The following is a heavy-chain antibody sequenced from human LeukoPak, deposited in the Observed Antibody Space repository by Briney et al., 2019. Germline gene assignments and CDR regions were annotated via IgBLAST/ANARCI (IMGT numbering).Heavy chain of an antibody. V-gene: IGHV1-18*01. J-gene: IGHJ4*02. CDR2: ISAYDGDT. CDR1: GYTFTSYG. Sequence: ASVKVSCKASGYTFTSYGISRVRQAPGQGLEWMGWISAYDGDTRYAQKIEGRFFMTTDTSTSTAYMELRSLRPDDTAVYFCARHGSVPGDYWGQGTRVTVSS. D-gene: IGHD4-17*01. CDR3: ARHGSVPGDY.